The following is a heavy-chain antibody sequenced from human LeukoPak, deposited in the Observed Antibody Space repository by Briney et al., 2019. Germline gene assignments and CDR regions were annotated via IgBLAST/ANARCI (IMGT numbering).Heavy chain of an antibody. J-gene: IGHJ6*02. Sequence: ASVKVSCKASGYTFTSYGISWVRQAPGQGLEWMGWISAYNGNTNYAQKLQGRVTMTTDTSTSTAYMELRSLRSDDTAVYYCARDADLRPPYYYYYGMDVWGQGTTVTVSS. CDR2: ISAYNGNT. CDR1: GYTFTSYG. D-gene: IGHD6-25*01. CDR3: ARDADLRPPYYYYYGMDV. V-gene: IGHV1-18*01.